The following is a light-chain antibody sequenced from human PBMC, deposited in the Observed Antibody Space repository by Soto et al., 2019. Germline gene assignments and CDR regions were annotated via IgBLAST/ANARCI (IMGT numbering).Light chain of an antibody. Sequence: DIQITQSPSSLSSSLGYIVAITCRASQSISSYLNWYQQKPGKAPKLLIYAASSLQSGVPSRFSGSGSGTDFTLTISSLQPEDFATYYCQQSYSTPRTFGQGTRLEI. J-gene: IGKJ5*01. CDR2: AAS. CDR1: QSISSY. CDR3: QQSYSTPRT. V-gene: IGKV1-39*01.